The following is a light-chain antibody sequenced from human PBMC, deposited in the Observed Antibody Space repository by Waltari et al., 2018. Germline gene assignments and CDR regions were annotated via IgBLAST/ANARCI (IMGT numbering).Light chain of an antibody. CDR2: GAS. CDR3: QQYHNWPRGM. Sequence: IVMTQSPVTLSVSQGERFTLSCRASQSISSHLAWYQQQPGQPPRLLIYGASTRASGIPARFSCSGSETDFTLTISSMQSEDSALYYCQQYHNWPRGMFGQGTKVEFK. CDR1: QSISSH. J-gene: IGKJ1*01. V-gene: IGKV3-15*01.